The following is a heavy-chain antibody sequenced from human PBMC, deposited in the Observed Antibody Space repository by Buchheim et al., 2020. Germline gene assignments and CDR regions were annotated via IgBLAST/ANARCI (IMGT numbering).Heavy chain of an antibody. CDR1: GFTFSSYA. J-gene: IGHJ6*02. CDR2: ISYDGSNK. V-gene: IGHV3-30-3*02. Sequence: QVQLVESGGGVVQPGRSLRLSCADSGFTFSSYAMHWVRQAPGKGLEWVAVISYDGSNKYYADSVKGRFTISRDNSKNTLYLQMNSLRAEDTAVYYCAKLYSSGWYSGDVWGQGTT. CDR3: AKLYSSGWYSGDV. D-gene: IGHD6-19*01.